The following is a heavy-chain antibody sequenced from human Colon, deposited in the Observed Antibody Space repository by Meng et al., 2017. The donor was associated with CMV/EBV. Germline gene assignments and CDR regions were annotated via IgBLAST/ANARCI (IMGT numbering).Heavy chain of an antibody. CDR1: GLALSSFW. J-gene: IGHJ4*02. V-gene: IGHV3-7*03. CDR3: ARRSNLGSSGAYYLDH. D-gene: IGHD6-6*01. Sequence: GESLKISCGASGLALSSFWMSWVRQTPGKGLEWVASIQQDGSLTYYVDSVKGRFTVSRDNAKSSLSLQMNSLRSEDTALYYCARRSNLGSSGAYYLDHWGQGILVTVSS. CDR2: IQQDGSLT.